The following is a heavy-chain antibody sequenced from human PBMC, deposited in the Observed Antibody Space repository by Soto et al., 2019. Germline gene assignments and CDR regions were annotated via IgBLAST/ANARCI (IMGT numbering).Heavy chain of an antibody. J-gene: IGHJ3*01. D-gene: IGHD6-19*01. Sequence: QVQLVESGGGVVQPGRSLRLSCAASGFTFSSYAMHWVRQAPGKGLEWVAVISYDGSNKYYADSVKGRFTISRDNSENTLYLQMNSLRAEDTAVYYCARDPQWRGYHFGLWGQGTMVTVSS. CDR1: GFTFSSYA. V-gene: IGHV3-30-3*01. CDR2: ISYDGSNK. CDR3: ARDPQWRGYHFGL.